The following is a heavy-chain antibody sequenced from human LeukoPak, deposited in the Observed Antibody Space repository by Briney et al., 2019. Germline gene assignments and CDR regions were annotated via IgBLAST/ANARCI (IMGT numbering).Heavy chain of an antibody. V-gene: IGHV4-38-2*02. J-gene: IGHJ6*02. CDR3: ARDSGGPSSGWYYYGMDV. Sequence: KSSETRSLTCTVSGYSISSGYYWGWIRQPPGKGLEWIGSIYHSGSTYYNPSLKSRVTISVDTSKNQFSLKLSSVTAADTAVYYCARDSGGPSSGWYYYGMDVWGQGTTVTVSS. CDR1: GYSISSGYY. CDR2: IYHSGST. D-gene: IGHD6-19*01.